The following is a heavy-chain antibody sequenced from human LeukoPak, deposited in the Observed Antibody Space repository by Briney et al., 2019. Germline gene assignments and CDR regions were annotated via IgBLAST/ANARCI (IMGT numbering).Heavy chain of an antibody. Sequence: ASVKVSCKASGGTFSSYAISWVRQAPGQGLEWMGRIIPIFGTANYAQKFQGRVTLTTDESTSTAYMELSSLRSEDTAVYYCARDQQLVPGYFDLWGRGTLVTVSS. J-gene: IGHJ2*01. CDR2: IIPIFGTA. V-gene: IGHV1-69*05. CDR1: GGTFSSYA. D-gene: IGHD6-13*01. CDR3: ARDQQLVPGYFDL.